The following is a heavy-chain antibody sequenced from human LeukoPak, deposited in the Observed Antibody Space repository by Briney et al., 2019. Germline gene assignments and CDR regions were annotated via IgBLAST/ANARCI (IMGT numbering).Heavy chain of an antibody. CDR2: VIPIFGTA. V-gene: IGHV1-69*05. CDR1: VGTFSSYA. J-gene: IGHJ4*02. Sequence: ASVKVSCKASVGTFSSYAISWVRQAPGQGLEWMGGVIPIFGTANYAQKFQGRVTITTDGSTSTAYMELSSLRSEDTAVYYCARAGSIAVAGTWLDYWGQGTLVTVSS. D-gene: IGHD6-19*01. CDR3: ARAGSIAVAGTWLDY.